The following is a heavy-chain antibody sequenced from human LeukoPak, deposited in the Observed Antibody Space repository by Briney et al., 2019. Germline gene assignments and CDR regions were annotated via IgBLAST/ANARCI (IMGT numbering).Heavy chain of an antibody. V-gene: IGHV3-7*01. D-gene: IGHD6-6*01. Sequence: GGSLRLSCAASGFTFSAYWMSWVRQAPGKGLEWVANIKLDGSEKYYVDSVKGRFTISRDNAKNSLYLQMNSLRAEDTAVYYCARARYSSSPLALRFFDYWGQGTLVTVSS. CDR1: GFTFSAYW. CDR2: IKLDGSEK. J-gene: IGHJ4*02. CDR3: ARARYSSSPLALRFFDY.